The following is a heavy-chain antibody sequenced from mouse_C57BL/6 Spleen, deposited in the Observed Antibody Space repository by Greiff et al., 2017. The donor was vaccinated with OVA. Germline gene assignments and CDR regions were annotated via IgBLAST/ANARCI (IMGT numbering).Heavy chain of an antibody. D-gene: IGHD2-4*01. CDR3: ARENYDYDWFAY. V-gene: IGHV1-72*01. Sequence: QVHVKQPGAELVKPGASVKLSCKASGYTFTSYWMHWVKQRPGRGLEWIGRIDPNSGGTKYNEKFKSKATLTVDKPSSTAYMQLSSLTSEDSAVYYCARENYDYDWFAYWGQGTLVTVSA. CDR1: GYTFTSYW. CDR2: IDPNSGGT. J-gene: IGHJ3*01.